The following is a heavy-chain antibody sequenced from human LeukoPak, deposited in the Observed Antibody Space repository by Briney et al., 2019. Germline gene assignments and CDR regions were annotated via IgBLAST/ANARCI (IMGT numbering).Heavy chain of an antibody. CDR3: AKDWPSEWQQLPDYDAVDI. CDR1: GFTFRSYA. CDR2: ITYNSGTI. D-gene: IGHD6-13*01. V-gene: IGHV3-48*02. Sequence: GGSLRLSCAASGFTFRSYAMQWVRQAPGKGLEWVSYITYNSGTIFYADSVKGRFTISRDNAKDSLYLQMSSLRDEDTAVYYCAKDWPSEWQQLPDYDAVDIWGQGIMVTVSS. J-gene: IGHJ3*02.